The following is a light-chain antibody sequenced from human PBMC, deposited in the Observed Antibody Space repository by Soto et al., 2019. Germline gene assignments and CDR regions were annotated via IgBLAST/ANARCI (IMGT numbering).Light chain of an antibody. J-gene: IGKJ4*01. CDR2: DTS. CDR1: QSVNNN. V-gene: IGKV3-15*01. CDR3: PQHNDRPPLT. Sequence: EVVMTQSPALLSVSPGERVTLSCRASQSVNNNLAWYQQQPGQAPRLLIYDTSSRATGVPARFSGSGSGTEFPPTISRLKAEDFAVYYCPQHNDRPPLTFGGGTQVQI.